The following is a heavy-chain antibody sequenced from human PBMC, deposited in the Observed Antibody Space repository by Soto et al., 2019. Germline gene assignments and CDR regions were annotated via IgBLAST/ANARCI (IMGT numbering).Heavy chain of an antibody. V-gene: IGHV4-39*01. Sequence: SETLSLTCTVSGGSISSSSYYWGWIRQPPGKGLEWIGSIYYSGSTYYNPSLKSRVTISVDTSKNQFSLKLSSVTAADTAVYYCARDGSPYDYIWGSYRYMMPFDYWGQGTLVTVSS. CDR2: IYYSGST. J-gene: IGHJ4*02. CDR1: GGSISSSSYY. CDR3: ARDGSPYDYIWGSYRYMMPFDY. D-gene: IGHD3-16*02.